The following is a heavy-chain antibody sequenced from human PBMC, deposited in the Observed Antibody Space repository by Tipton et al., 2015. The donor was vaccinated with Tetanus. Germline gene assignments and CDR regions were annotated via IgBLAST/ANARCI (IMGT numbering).Heavy chain of an antibody. CDR2: IYYSGST. J-gene: IGHJ2*01. CDR1: GGSISSSSYY. Sequence: TLSLTCTVSGGSISSSSYYWGWIRQPPGKGLEWIGSIYYSGSTYYNPSLKSRVTISVDTSKNQFSLKLCSVTAADTAVYYCARLRPGRRLVDPWYFDLWGRGTLVTVSS. D-gene: IGHD1-26*01. V-gene: IGHV4-39*01. CDR3: ARLRPGRRLVDPWYFDL.